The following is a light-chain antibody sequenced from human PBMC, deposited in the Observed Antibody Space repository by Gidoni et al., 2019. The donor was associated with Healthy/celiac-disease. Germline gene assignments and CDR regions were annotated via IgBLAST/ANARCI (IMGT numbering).Light chain of an antibody. CDR1: SSTLGAGYD. J-gene: IGLJ2*01. Sequence: QSVLTPPPPVSGAPGQSVTISCTWSSSTLGAGYDVHWSQQLPVTAPKRLIYGNSNRPSGVPDRFSGSKSGTSASLAITGLQAEDEADYYCQSYDSSLSGVVFGGGTKLTVL. V-gene: IGLV1-40*01. CDR3: QSYDSSLSGVV. CDR2: GNS.